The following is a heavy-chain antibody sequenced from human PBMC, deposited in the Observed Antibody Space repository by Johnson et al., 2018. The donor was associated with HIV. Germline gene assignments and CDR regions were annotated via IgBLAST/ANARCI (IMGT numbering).Heavy chain of an antibody. CDR3: ALDGRRGYSYDWGHDAFDI. CDR2: INWNGGST. Sequence: VQLVESGGGVVRPGGSLRVSCAASGFTFDDYGMSWVRQAPGKGLEWVSGINWNGGSTGYADSVKGRFTISSEHAKNSLYLQMNSLRAEDTAVYYCALDGRRGYSYDWGHDAFDIWGQGTMVTVSS. CDR1: GFTFDDYG. V-gene: IGHV3-20*04. D-gene: IGHD5-18*01. J-gene: IGHJ3*02.